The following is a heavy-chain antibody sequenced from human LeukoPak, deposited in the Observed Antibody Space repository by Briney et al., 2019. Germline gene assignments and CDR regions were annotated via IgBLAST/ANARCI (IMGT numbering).Heavy chain of an antibody. CDR3: ARNYYYTMDV. V-gene: IGHV3-48*02. CDR2: ISGTSDTT. J-gene: IGHJ6*02. CDR1: GFTFSSYY. Sequence: GGSLRLSCSASGFTFSSYYMTWVRQAPGKGLEWVSHISGTSDTTYYADSVKGRFSISRDNAKNSLYLQMNSLRDDDTAVYYRARNYYYTMDVWGQGTTVTVSS.